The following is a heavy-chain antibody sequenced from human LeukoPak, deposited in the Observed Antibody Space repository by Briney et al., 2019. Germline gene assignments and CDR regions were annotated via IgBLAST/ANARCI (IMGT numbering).Heavy chain of an antibody. CDR1: GFTFSSYA. J-gene: IGHJ4*02. V-gene: IGHV3-30-3*01. CDR3: AKDPSDIVVVPAAIDY. CDR2: ISYDGSNK. D-gene: IGHD2-2*01. Sequence: GRSLRLSCAASGFTFSSYAMHWVRQAPGKGLEWVAVISYDGSNKYYADSVKGRFTISRDNSKNTLYLQMNSLRAEDTAVYYCAKDPSDIVVVPAAIDYWGQGTLVTVSS.